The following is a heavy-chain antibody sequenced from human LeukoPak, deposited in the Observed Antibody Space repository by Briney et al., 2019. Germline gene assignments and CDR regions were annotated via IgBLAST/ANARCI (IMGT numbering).Heavy chain of an antibody. Sequence: GGSLRLSCATSGFTFSSFAMHWVRQAPGKGLEWLALIWFDGSSKNYTDSVEGRFTISRDNSKNTVFLQMNSLRAEDTAVYYCGYTNNFYHWGQGTLVVVSS. CDR2: IWFDGSSK. CDR1: GFTFSSFA. V-gene: IGHV3-33*01. D-gene: IGHD3-16*02. CDR3: GYTNNFYH. J-gene: IGHJ4*02.